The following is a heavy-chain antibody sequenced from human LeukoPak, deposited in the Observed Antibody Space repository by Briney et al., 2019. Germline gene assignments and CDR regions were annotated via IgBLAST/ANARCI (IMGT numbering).Heavy chain of an antibody. CDR1: GFTFSDYG. V-gene: IGHV3-33*01. J-gene: IGHJ5*02. CDR2: LWYDGSNK. CDR3: ARDDA. Sequence: GRSLRLSCAVSGFTFSDYGMQWVRQAPGKGLEWVAVLWYDGSNKNYADSVKGRFTISRDNSKNTLYLQMNSLRVEDTAVYYCARDDAWGQGTLVTVSS.